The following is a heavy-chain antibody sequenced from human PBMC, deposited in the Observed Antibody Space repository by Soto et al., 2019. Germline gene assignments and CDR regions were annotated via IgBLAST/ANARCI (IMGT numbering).Heavy chain of an antibody. CDR3: ARDGAH. CDR2: IYHTGST. D-gene: IGHD3-10*01. J-gene: IGHJ4*02. V-gene: IGHV4-31*03. CDR1: GGSISSGNYY. Sequence: QVQLQESGPGLVKPSQTLSVTCTVSGGSISSGNYYWSWIRQQPGKGLEWIGYIYHTGSTYYTPSLKSRVTISVDTSKNQFSLKLSSVTAADTAVYYCARDGAHWGQGTLVTVSS.